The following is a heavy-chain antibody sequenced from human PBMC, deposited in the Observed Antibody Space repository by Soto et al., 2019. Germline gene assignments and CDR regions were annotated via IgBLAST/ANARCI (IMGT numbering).Heavy chain of an antibody. CDR2: INPNSGGT. D-gene: IGHD6-19*01. CDR1: GYTFTGYY. CDR3: ARDRRQWLGVYYYYGMDV. J-gene: IGHJ6*02. Sequence: GASVKVSCKASGYTFTGYYMHWVRQAPGQGLEWMGWINPNSGGTNYAQKFQGRVTMTRDTSISTAYMELSRLRSDDTAVYYCARDRRQWLGVYYYYGMDVWGQGTTVTVYS. V-gene: IGHV1-2*02.